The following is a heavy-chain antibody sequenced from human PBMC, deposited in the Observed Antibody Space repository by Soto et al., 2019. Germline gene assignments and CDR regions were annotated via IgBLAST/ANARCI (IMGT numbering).Heavy chain of an antibody. J-gene: IGHJ6*02. CDR3: ATVGYCSSTSCQSRYYDYGMDV. Sequence: QVQLVESGGGLVKPGGSLRLSCAASGFTFSDYSMNWVRQAPGKGLEWVSYISRGGSDIYYADSVKGRFTISRDNAKNSLFLQMNSLRAEDTAVYYCATVGYCSSTSCQSRYYDYGMDVWGQGTTVTVSS. CDR1: GFTFSDYS. D-gene: IGHD2-2*03. CDR2: ISRGGSDI. V-gene: IGHV3-11*01.